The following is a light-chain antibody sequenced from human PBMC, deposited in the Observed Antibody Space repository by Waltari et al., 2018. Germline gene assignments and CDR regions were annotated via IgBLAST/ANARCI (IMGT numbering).Light chain of an antibody. CDR3: AAWDDSLNGHWV. CDR2: NNN. Sequence: QSVLTQPPSASATPGQRVTISCSGSSSNIGGTTVHWYQQLPGTAPKLLIYNNNYRPSGVPDRFSGSKSGTSASLAISGLQSEDEADYYCAAWDDSLNGHWVFGGGTKLTVL. CDR1: SSNIGGTT. V-gene: IGLV1-44*01. J-gene: IGLJ3*02.